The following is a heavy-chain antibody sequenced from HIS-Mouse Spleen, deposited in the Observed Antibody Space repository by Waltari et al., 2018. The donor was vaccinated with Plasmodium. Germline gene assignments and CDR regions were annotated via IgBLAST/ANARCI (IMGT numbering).Heavy chain of an antibody. D-gene: IGHD1-26*01. Sequence: QLQLQESGPGLVKPSETLSLTCTVSGGSISSSSYYWGGIRQPPGKGLGWSGSIYYSGSTYYNPSLKSRVTISVDTSKNQFSLKLSSVTAADTAVYYCARRGGSYYYFDYWGQGTLVTVSS. V-gene: IGHV4-39*01. CDR2: IYYSGST. CDR1: GGSISSSSYY. J-gene: IGHJ4*02. CDR3: ARRGGSYYYFDY.